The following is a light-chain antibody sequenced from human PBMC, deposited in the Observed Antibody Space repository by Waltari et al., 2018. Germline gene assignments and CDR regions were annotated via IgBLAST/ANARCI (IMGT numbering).Light chain of an antibody. J-gene: IGLJ2*01. CDR2: LKRDGSL. CDR1: TGHSDFA. Sequence: QPVLTQSPSASASLGASVKLTCTLSTGHSDFAIAWHQQQPERGPRYLMKLKRDGSLTKGDEIPDRFSGSSSGAERYLTISSLQSEDEAAYYCQTWGSGIVTFGGGTQLTVL. CDR3: QTWGSGIVT. V-gene: IGLV4-69*01.